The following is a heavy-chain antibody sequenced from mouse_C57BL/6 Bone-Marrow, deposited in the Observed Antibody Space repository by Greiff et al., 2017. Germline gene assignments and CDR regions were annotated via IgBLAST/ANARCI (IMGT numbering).Heavy chain of an antibody. Sequence: QVQLQQSGAELVKPGASVKMSCKASGYTFTTYPIEWMKQNHGKSLEWIGNFHPYNDDTKYNEKFKGKATLTAEKSSSTVYLELSRLTSDDSAVYYCARRDYEYYAMDYWGQGTSVTVSS. D-gene: IGHD1-1*01. J-gene: IGHJ4*01. CDR3: ARRDYEYYAMDY. CDR2: FHPYNDDT. CDR1: GYTFTTYP. V-gene: IGHV1-47*01.